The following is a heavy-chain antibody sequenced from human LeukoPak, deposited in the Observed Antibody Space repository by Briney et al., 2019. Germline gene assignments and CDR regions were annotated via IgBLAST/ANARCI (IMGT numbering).Heavy chain of an antibody. V-gene: IGHV3-23*01. CDR3: AKRNYYDSGDYFWYYFDS. CDR2: ISGSGAHT. Sequence: GGSLRLSCAASGFTFSSYSMNWVRQAPGKGLEWVSRISGSGAHTYYAASVKGRSTISRDNSRNTLYLQMNSLRAEDTAVYYCAKRNYYDSGDYFWYYFDSWGQGTLVTVSS. J-gene: IGHJ4*02. D-gene: IGHD3-22*01. CDR1: GFTFSSYS.